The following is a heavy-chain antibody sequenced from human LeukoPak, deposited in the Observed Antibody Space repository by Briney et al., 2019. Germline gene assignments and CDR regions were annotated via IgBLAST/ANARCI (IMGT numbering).Heavy chain of an antibody. J-gene: IGHJ3*02. V-gene: IGHV3-23*01. D-gene: IGHD2-21*01. CDR2: ISGSGGST. CDR3: GRGGDIRAFDI. CDR1: GFTFSNYA. Sequence: GGSLRLSCAASGFTFSNYAMSWVRQAPGKGLEWVSTISGSGGSTSYADSVKGRFTISRDNSKNTLYLQMNSLRAEDTAVYYCGRGGDIRAFDIWGQGTMVTVSS.